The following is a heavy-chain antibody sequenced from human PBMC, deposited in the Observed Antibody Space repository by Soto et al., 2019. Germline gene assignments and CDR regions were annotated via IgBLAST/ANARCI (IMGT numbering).Heavy chain of an antibody. CDR2: INPATGAA. CDR3: ARGGGVGVAGSAAFDM. J-gene: IGHJ3*02. Sequence: QLHLVQSGAVVKKPGASVTVSCSASGYPVTAYYMHWVRQAPGRGPEWMGGINPATGAAKYTQTFQGRVTMTRDTSTSTGFMELSGLTSEDTAVFYCARGGGVGVAGSAAFDMWGQGTLVTVSS. CDR1: GYPVTAYY. D-gene: IGHD3-3*01. V-gene: IGHV1-2*02.